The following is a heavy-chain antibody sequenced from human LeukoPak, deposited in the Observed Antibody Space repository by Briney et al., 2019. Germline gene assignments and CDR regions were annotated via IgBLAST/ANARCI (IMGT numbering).Heavy chain of an antibody. CDR3: AKDIGGAYIIFGN. J-gene: IGHJ4*02. CDR1: GFSFSSYS. Sequence: GGSLRLSCAASGFSFSSYSMNWVRQAPGKGLEWVSFIQSDGIDKYYADSVKGRFTISRDNSKNTLYLQLNSLRAEDTAVYYCAKDIGGAYIIFGNWGQGTLVTVSS. V-gene: IGHV3-30*02. D-gene: IGHD1-26*01. CDR2: IQSDGIDK.